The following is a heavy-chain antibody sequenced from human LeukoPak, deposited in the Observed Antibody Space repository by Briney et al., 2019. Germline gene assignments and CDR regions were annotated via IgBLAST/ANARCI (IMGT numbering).Heavy chain of an antibody. Sequence: GGSLRLSCAASGFTFSSYGMHWVRQAPGKGLEWVAVIWYDGSNKYYADSVKGRFTISRDNSKNTLYLQMNSLRAEDTAVYYWARDAGFGGVYKYYYYGRDVGGKGTTVPVSS. V-gene: IGHV3-33*01. CDR3: ARDAGFGGVYKYYYYGRDV. CDR2: IWYDGSNK. J-gene: IGHJ6*04. CDR1: GFTFSSYG. D-gene: IGHD3-16*01.